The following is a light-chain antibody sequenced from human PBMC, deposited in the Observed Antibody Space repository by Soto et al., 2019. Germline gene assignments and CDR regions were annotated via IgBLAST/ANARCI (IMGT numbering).Light chain of an antibody. V-gene: IGKV1-39*01. J-gene: IGKJ2*01. Sequence: DTQMTQSPSSLSASVGDRVTITCRASQSISSYLNWYQQKPGKAPKLLIYAASTLQSGVPSRFSGSGSATGFTLTINSLQPEDFGSYYCQQSWRSPFTFGQGTKLEIK. CDR3: QQSWRSPFT. CDR1: QSISSY. CDR2: AAS.